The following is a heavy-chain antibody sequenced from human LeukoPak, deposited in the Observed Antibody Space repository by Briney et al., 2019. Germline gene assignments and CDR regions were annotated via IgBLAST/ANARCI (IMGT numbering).Heavy chain of an antibody. V-gene: IGHV4-4*07. CDR3: ARLSPSPDY. CDR2: IYSSGTT. D-gene: IGHD5/OR15-5a*01. Sequence: SETLSLTCTVSGXPISGYYRSWIRQPAGKGLEWIGHIYSSGTTNYNPSLRSRVTMSLDTSKSQFSLNLRSVTAADTAVYFCARLSPSPDYWGREPWSPSPQ. J-gene: IGHJ4*02. CDR1: GXPISGYY.